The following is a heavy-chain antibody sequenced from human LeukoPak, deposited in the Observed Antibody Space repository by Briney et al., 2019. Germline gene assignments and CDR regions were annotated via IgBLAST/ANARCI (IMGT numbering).Heavy chain of an antibody. CDR1: GFTVSSNH. CDR2: IYSGYGT. CDR3: APAEGEN. Sequence: GGSLRLSCAASGFTVSSNHMSWVRQAPGKGLEGVSIIYSGYGTYYADSVKGRFTISRDNSNTTLYLQINSMRAEDTAVYYCAPAEGENWGKGTLVTVSS. J-gene: IGHJ4*02. D-gene: IGHD3-16*01. V-gene: IGHV3-53*01.